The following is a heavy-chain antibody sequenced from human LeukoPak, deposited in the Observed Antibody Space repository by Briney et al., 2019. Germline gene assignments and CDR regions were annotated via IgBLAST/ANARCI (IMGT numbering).Heavy chain of an antibody. V-gene: IGHV4-39*01. CDR3: ARQEGTPVAGRFDY. CDR2: VHYSGST. J-gene: IGHJ4*02. CDR1: GGSISNSGDY. Sequence: SEILSLTCAVSGGSISNSGDYWGWIRQPPGKGLEWLASVHYSGSTYNRPSLKSRVSISVDTSNNQFSLKLTSVTAADTAVYYCARQEGTPVAGRFDYWGQGTLVTVSS. D-gene: IGHD6-19*01.